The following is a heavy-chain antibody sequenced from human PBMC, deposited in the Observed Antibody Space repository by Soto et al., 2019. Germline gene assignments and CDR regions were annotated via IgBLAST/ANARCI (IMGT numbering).Heavy chain of an antibody. V-gene: IGHV3-48*02. CDR3: ARLPDGYSGYDYDAFDI. Sequence: GGSLRLSCAASGFTFSSYSMNWVRQAPGKGLEWVSYISSSSSTIYYADSVKGRFTISRDNAKNSLYLQMNSLRDEDTAVYYCARLPDGYSGYDYDAFDIWGQGTMVTVSS. J-gene: IGHJ3*02. CDR2: ISSSSSTI. CDR1: GFTFSSYS. D-gene: IGHD5-12*01.